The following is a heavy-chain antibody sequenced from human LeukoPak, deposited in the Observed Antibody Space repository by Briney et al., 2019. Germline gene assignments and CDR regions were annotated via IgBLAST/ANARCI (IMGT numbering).Heavy chain of an antibody. CDR1: GFTFSSYG. Sequence: GRSLRLSCAASGFTFSSYGMPWVRQAPGKGLGWVAVFWYDGSNKYYADSVKGRFTISRDNSKNTLYLQMNSMRAEDTAVYYCARDLIVVVPAAMADAANHNYYDGMDVWGQGTTVTVSS. D-gene: IGHD2-2*01. CDR3: ARDLIVVVPAAMADAANHNYYDGMDV. J-gene: IGHJ6*02. V-gene: IGHV3-33*01. CDR2: FWYDGSNK.